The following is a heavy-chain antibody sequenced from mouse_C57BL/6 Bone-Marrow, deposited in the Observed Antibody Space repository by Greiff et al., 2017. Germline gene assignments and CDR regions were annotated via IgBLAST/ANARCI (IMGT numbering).Heavy chain of an antibody. D-gene: IGHD2-2*01. Sequence: VQLQQSGPELVKPGASVKISCKASGYSFTGYYMNWVKQSPEKSLEWIGEINPSTGGTTYNQKFKAKATLTVDKSPSTAYMQLKSLTSEDSAVYYCAPRVTTPYYFDYWGQGTTLTVSS. CDR2: INPSTGGT. CDR3: APRVTTPYYFDY. V-gene: IGHV1-42*01. J-gene: IGHJ2*01. CDR1: GYSFTGYY.